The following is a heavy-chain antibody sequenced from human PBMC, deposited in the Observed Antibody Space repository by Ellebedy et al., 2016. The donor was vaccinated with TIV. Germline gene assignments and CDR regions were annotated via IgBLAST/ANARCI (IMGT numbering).Heavy chain of an antibody. D-gene: IGHD2-8*01. V-gene: IGHV3-23*01. CDR3: AKDFHLTGGSLLYVED. CDR1: GFTFSNFA. Sequence: GESLKISCEASGFTFSNFAMSWVRQTPGKGLEWVSVMSNNGDSTYYADSMKGRFTISRDNSKNTLFLQMNSLRAEDTAIYYCAKDFHLTGGSLLYVEDWGQGTLVTVSS. J-gene: IGHJ4*02. CDR2: MSNNGDST.